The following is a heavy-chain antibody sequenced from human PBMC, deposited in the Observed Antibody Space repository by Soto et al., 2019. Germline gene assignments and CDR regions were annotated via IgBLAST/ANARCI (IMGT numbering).Heavy chain of an antibody. D-gene: IGHD5-12*01. CDR2: INPSGGST. V-gene: IGHV1-46*01. Sequence: ASVKVSCKASGFTFTSYYMHWVRQAPGQGLEWMGIINPSGGSTTYAQKFQGRVTMTRDTSTSTVYMELSSLRSDDTAVYYCARSDIVATIFFDYWGQGTLVTVSS. CDR3: ARSDIVATIFFDY. J-gene: IGHJ4*02. CDR1: GFTFTSYY.